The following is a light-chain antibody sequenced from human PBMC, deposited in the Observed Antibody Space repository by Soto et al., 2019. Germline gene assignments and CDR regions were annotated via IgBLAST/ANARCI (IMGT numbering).Light chain of an antibody. CDR1: TSDVGDYNY. CDR3: SSFRSSSTPYV. Sequence: QSVLTQPASVSGSPGQSITISCTGTTSDVGDYNYVSWYQQHPGKAPKLMTYDVSSRPSGVSNRFSGSKSGNTASLTISGLQAEDEADYYCSSFRSSSTPYVFGTGTKVTVL. J-gene: IGLJ1*01. CDR2: DVS. V-gene: IGLV2-14*01.